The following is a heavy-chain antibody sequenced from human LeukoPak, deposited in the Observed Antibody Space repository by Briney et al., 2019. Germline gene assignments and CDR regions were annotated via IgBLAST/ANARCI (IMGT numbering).Heavy chain of an antibody. D-gene: IGHD4/OR15-4a*01. CDR2: IFYSGSA. CDR1: GVSISTGIYY. Sequence: PSETLSLTCNVSGVSISTGIYYWGWIRQPPGRGLEWIGSIFYSGSAYYNPSFKSRLAIPLDTSKNQFSLELTSVTAADTAVYYCARIGHGANSHLKWYFDLWGRGTLVTVSS. J-gene: IGHJ2*01. V-gene: IGHV4-39*01. CDR3: ARIGHGANSHLKWYFDL.